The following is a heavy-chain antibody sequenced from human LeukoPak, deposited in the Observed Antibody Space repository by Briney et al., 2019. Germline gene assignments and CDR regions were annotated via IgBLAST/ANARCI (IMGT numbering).Heavy chain of an antibody. J-gene: IGHJ4*02. CDR1: GFTFSSYA. D-gene: IGHD3-3*01. Sequence: PGGSLGLSCAASGFTFSSYAMSWVRQAPGKGLEWVSAISGSGGSTYYADSVKGRFTISRDNSKNTLYLQMNSLRAEDTAVYYCARDQMEWIPNLPFDYWGQGTLVTVSS. CDR2: ISGSGGST. V-gene: IGHV3-23*01. CDR3: ARDQMEWIPNLPFDY.